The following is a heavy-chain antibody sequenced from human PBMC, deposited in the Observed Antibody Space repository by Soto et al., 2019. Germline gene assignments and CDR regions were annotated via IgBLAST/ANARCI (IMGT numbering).Heavy chain of an antibody. CDR2: IYYNGST. J-gene: IGHJ6*02. CDR3: ARDLWGYCGTDCYPLDV. CDR1: GDCITNYF. D-gene: IGHD2-21*02. Sequence: SETLSLTCTVSGDCITNYFWTWIRQPPGKALEWVGFIYYNGSTQYNPSLKSRVAMSVDTSKNQFSLKLNSVTAADTAVYYCARDLWGYCGTDCYPLDVWGQGTTVTVSS. V-gene: IGHV4-59*01.